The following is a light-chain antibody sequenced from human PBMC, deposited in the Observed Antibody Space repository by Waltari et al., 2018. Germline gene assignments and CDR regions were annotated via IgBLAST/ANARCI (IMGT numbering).Light chain of an antibody. CDR2: DVN. CDR1: SHDIGVSHF. V-gene: IGLV2-14*01. Sequence: QSALTPPPPVSGSPGQSLPLSCTRPSHDIGVSHFVSGYQQRPGKAPKLIIYDVNNRPSGVSCRFSGSKSGNTASLTISGLQAEDETDYYCSSFTRTVLFGGGTKLTVL. CDR3: SSFTRTVL. J-gene: IGLJ2*01.